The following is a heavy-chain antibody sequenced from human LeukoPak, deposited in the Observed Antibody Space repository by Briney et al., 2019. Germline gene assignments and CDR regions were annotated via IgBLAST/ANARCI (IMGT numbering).Heavy chain of an antibody. J-gene: IGHJ3*02. V-gene: IGHV1-8*03. CDR2: MNPNSGNT. CDR1: GYTFTGYY. CDR3: ARGVSALANAFDI. Sequence: ASVKVSCKASGYTFTGYYMHWVRQAPGQGLEWMGWMNPNSGNTAYAQKFQGRVAITRDTSISTAFMELSSLRSEDAAVYYCARGVSALANAFDIWGQGTMVTVSS. D-gene: IGHD3-3*02.